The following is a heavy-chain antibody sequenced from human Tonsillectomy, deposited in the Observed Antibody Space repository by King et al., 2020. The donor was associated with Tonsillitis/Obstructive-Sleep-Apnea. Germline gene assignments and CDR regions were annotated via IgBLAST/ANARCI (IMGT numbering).Heavy chain of an antibody. J-gene: IGHJ3*02. V-gene: IGHV3-20*04. CDR2: INWNGGST. CDR3: ARGYCSSTSCYRAFDI. D-gene: IGHD2-2*01. CDR1: GFTFDDYG. Sequence: QLVQSGGGVVRPGGSLRLSCAASGFTFDDYGMSWVRQAPGKGLEWVSGINWNGGSTGYADSLKGRFTISRDNAKNSLYLQMNSLRAEDTALYYCARGYCSSTSCYRAFDIWGQGTMVTVSS.